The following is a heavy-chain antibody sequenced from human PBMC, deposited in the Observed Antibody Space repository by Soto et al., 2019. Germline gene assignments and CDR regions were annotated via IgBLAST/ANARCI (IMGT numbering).Heavy chain of an antibody. CDR1: GFSLSTSGLG. CDR3: AHRPSGWYLFDY. J-gene: IGHJ4*02. CDR2: IYWNDDK. D-gene: IGHD6-19*01. Sequence: QITLKESGPTLVRPTQTLTLTCTFSGFSLSTSGLGVGWIRQPPGKALEWLALIYWNDDKRYSPSLKARLTITNDTSKNLVVLTMTNMDPVDTATYYCAHRPSGWYLFDYWGQGTLVTVSS. V-gene: IGHV2-5*01.